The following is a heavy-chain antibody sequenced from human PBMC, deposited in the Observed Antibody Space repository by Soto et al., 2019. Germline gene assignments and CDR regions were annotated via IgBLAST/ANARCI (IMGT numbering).Heavy chain of an antibody. J-gene: IGHJ5*02. Sequence: PSETLSLTCAVSGYSISSGYYWGWIRQPPGKGLEWIGSIYHSGSTYYNPSLKSRVTISVDTSKNQFSLTLSPVTAADTAVYYCAKLIPPYSSSWGGYNWFDPWGQGTLVTVSS. CDR3: AKLIPPYSSSWGGYNWFDP. CDR2: IYHSGST. D-gene: IGHD6-13*01. CDR1: GYSISSGYY. V-gene: IGHV4-38-2*01.